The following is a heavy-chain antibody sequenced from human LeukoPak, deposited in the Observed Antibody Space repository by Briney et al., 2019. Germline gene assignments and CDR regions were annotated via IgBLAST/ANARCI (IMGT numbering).Heavy chain of an antibody. CDR2: IYYSGST. J-gene: IGHJ6*03. CDR3: ARTSGPAYYYYMDV. CDR1: GGSISSYY. V-gene: IGHV4-59*01. Sequence: SETLSLTCTVSGGSISSYYWSWIRQPPGKGLEWIGYIYYSGSTNYNPSLKSRVTISVDTSKNQFSLKLSSVTAADTAVYYCARTSGPAYYYYMDVWGKGTTVTISS.